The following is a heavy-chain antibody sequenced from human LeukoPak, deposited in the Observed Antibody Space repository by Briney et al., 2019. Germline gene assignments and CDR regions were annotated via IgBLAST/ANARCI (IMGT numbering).Heavy chain of an antibody. Sequence: SETVSLACAVYGGSFSRYYWSWIRQPPGKGLEWIGEINHSGSTNYNPSLKSRVTISVDTSKNQFSLKLSSVTAADTAVYYCARMGTTMVRGAPYGMDVWGQGTTVTVSS. CDR1: GGSFSRYY. D-gene: IGHD3-10*01. J-gene: IGHJ6*02. CDR2: INHSGST. V-gene: IGHV4-34*01. CDR3: ARMGTTMVRGAPYGMDV.